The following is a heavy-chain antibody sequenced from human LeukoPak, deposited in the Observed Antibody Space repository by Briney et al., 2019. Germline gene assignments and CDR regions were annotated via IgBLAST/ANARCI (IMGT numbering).Heavy chain of an antibody. CDR1: GFTFSSYA. J-gene: IGHJ4*02. D-gene: IGHD3-22*01. CDR2: ISGNGGST. Sequence: GGSLRLSCAASGFTFSSYAMSWVRQAPGKGLEWVSAISGNGGSTYYADSVKGRFTISRDNSKNTLYLQMNSLRAEDTAVYYCAKGRPTYYYDSSGYGFDYWGQRTLVTVSS. CDR3: AKGRPTYYYDSSGYGFDY. V-gene: IGHV3-23*01.